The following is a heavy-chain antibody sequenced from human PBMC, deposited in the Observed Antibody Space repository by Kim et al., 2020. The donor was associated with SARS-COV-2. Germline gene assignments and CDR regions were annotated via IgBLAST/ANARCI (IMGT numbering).Heavy chain of an antibody. CDR3: ASFSLRTMGY. Sequence: GGSLRLSCAASGFTFSSYSMNWVRQAPGKGLEWVSSISSSSSYIYYADSVKGRFTISRDNAKNSLYLQMNSLRAEDTAVYYCASFSLRTMGYWGQGTLVTVSS. D-gene: IGHD3-10*01. J-gene: IGHJ4*02. V-gene: IGHV3-21*01. CDR1: GFTFSSYS. CDR2: ISSSSSYI.